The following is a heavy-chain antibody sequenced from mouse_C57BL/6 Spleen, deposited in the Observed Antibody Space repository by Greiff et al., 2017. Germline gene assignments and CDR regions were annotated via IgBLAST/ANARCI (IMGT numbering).Heavy chain of an antibody. J-gene: IGHJ4*01. V-gene: IGHV1-43*01. CDR2: INPSTGGT. D-gene: IGHD1-1*01. Sequence: EVQRVESGPELVKPGASVKISCKASGYSFTGYYMHWVKQSSDKSLEWIGEINPSTGGTSYNQKFKGKATLTVDKSSSTAYMQLKSLTSEDSAVYYCARADDYGSSSYAMDYWGQGTSVTVSS. CDR1: GYSFTGYY. CDR3: ARADDYGSSSYAMDY.